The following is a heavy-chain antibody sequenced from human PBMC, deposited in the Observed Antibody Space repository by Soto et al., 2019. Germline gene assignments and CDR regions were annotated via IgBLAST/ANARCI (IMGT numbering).Heavy chain of an antibody. Sequence: SQTLSLTCAISGDSVSSNSAAWNWIRQSPSRGLEWLGRTYYRSKWYNDYAVSVKSRITINPDTSKNQFSLQLNSVAPEDTAVYYCARSEITIFGVVPAAYYYYYGMDVWGQGTTVTVSS. CDR2: TYYRSKWYN. V-gene: IGHV6-1*01. CDR3: ARSEITIFGVVPAAYYYYYGMDV. J-gene: IGHJ6*02. D-gene: IGHD3-3*01. CDR1: GDSVSSNSAA.